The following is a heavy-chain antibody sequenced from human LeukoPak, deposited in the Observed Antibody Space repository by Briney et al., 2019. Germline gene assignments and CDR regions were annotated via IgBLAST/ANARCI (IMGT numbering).Heavy chain of an antibody. J-gene: IGHJ5*02. CDR3: ARESGIAAALDL. Sequence: GGSLRLSCAAPGFTFSSYWMHWVRQAPGKGLVWVSRINTDGSSTSYADSVKGRFTISRDSAKNTLYLQMNSLRAEDTAVYYCARESGIAAALDLWGQGTLVTVSS. V-gene: IGHV3-74*01. D-gene: IGHD6-13*01. CDR1: GFTFSSYW. CDR2: INTDGSST.